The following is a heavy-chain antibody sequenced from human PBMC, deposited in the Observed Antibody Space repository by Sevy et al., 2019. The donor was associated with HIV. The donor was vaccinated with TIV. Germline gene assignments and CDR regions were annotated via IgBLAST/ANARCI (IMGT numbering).Heavy chain of an antibody. D-gene: IGHD2-15*01. CDR3: ARSTLGPGAFDI. CDR2: ISYDGSNK. Sequence: GGSLRLSCAASGFTFSSYAMHWVRQAPGKGLEWVAVISYDGSNKYYADSVKGRFTISRDNSKNTLYLQMNSLRAEDTAVYYCARSTLGPGAFDIWGQGTMVTVSS. V-gene: IGHV3-30-3*01. J-gene: IGHJ3*02. CDR1: GFTFSSYA.